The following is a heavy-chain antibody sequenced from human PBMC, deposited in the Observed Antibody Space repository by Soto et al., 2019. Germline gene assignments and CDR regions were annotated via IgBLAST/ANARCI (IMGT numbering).Heavy chain of an antibody. CDR3: ARHLSGYGYYYAY. J-gene: IGHJ4*02. CDR2: ISYTGNT. D-gene: IGHD5-18*01. V-gene: IGHV4-39*01. CDR1: GGSISSSSYY. Sequence: SETLSLTCTVSGGSISSSSYYWVGNRQPPGKGLEWIGSISYTGNTYYNPSLRSRVTISVDTTKNQFSLKLSSVTAADTAVYYCARHLSGYGYYYAYWGQGTLVTVSS.